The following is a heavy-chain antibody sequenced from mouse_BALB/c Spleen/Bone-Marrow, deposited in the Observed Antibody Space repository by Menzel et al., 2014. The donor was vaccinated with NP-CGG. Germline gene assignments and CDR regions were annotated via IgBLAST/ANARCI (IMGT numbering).Heavy chain of an antibody. CDR1: GYTFTDYA. J-gene: IGHJ4*01. V-gene: IGHV1-67*01. CDR3: VRSSAALYYYAMDY. CDR2: ISTYSGNT. Sequence: VKLMESGPELVRPGVSVKISCKGSGYTFTDYAMHWVKQSHAKSLEWIGVISTYSGNTNYNQKFKGKATMTVDKSSSTAYMELARLTSEDSAIYYCVRSSAALYYYAMDYWGQGTSVTVSS.